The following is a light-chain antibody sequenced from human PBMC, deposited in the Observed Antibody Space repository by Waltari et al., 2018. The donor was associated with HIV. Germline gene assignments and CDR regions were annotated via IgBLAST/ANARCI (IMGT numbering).Light chain of an antibody. CDR1: QSVSSSY. CDR2: GAS. Sequence: ETVLTQSPGTLSLSPGERATLSCRASQSVSSSYLAWYQQKPGQAPRLLIYGASSRATGIPDRFSGSGSGTDFPLTISRLEPEDFAVYYCQQYGSSPLFTFGPGTKVDIK. V-gene: IGKV3-20*01. J-gene: IGKJ3*01. CDR3: QQYGSSPLFT.